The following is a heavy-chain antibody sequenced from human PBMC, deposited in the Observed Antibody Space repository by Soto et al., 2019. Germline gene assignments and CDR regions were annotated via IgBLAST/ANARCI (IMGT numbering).Heavy chain of an antibody. CDR2: ISGSGGST. J-gene: IGHJ4*02. D-gene: IGHD6-6*01. Sequence: GGSLRLSCAASVFTCSSYAMSWVRQAPGKGLEWVSAISGSGGSTYYADSVKGRFTISRDNSKNTLYLQMNSLRAEDTAVYYCAKGPGAARPFDYWGQGTLVTVSS. V-gene: IGHV3-23*01. CDR3: AKGPGAARPFDY. CDR1: VFTCSSYA.